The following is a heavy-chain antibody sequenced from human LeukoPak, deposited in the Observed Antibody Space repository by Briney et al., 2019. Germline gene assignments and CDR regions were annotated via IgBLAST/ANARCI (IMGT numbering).Heavy chain of an antibody. CDR3: ARDQAATNTQVRFCLD. V-gene: IGHV1-46*01. D-gene: IGHD3-9*01. CDR2: INPSNGDT. CDR1: GYTFTYHY. J-gene: IGHJ4*02. Sequence: GASVKVSCKASGYTFTYHYIHLVRQAPGQGLEWMGIINPSNGDTNYAQRFQGRVTMTRDTSTSTVYMELSSLDSEDTAVYYCARDQAATNTQVRFCLDWGQGTLVTVSS.